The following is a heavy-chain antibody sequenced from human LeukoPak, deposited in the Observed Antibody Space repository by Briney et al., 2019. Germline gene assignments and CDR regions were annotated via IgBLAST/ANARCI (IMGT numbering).Heavy chain of an antibody. D-gene: IGHD2-21*01. CDR2: LHFSGTP. J-gene: IGHJ4*02. CDR1: DDSISTNSYY. CDR3: TRGGDPYKVGNF. Sequence: AETLTLTCTVSDDSISTNSYYWSWIRQPQGKGLKCIGTLHFSGTPYYSPSLNSRISISVDTSKKQFSLKLRSVTATDTAVYYCTRGGDPYKVGNFWGQGTLVTVSS. V-gene: IGHV4-39*01.